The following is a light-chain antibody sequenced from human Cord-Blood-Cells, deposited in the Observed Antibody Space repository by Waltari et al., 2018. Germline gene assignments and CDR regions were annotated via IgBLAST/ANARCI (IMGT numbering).Light chain of an antibody. Sequence: QSVLTQPPSASGTPGQRVTISCSGSSSNLGSNTVTWYQQLPGTAPKLLTYSNNQRPSGVPDRFSGSKSGTSASLAISGLQSEDEADYYCAAWDDSLNGVVFGGGTKLTVL. CDR2: SNN. V-gene: IGLV1-44*01. CDR1: SSNLGSNT. J-gene: IGLJ2*01. CDR3: AAWDDSLNGVV.